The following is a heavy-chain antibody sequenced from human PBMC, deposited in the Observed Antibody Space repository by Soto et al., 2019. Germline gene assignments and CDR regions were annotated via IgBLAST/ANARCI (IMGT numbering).Heavy chain of an antibody. CDR1: GGSFSGYY. V-gene: IGHV4-34*01. Sequence: SETLSLTCAVYGGSFSGYYWSWIRQPPGKGLEWIGEINHSGSTNYNPSLKSRVTISVDTSKNQFSLKLSSVTAADTAVYYCARHRWLDRFDPWGQGTLVTVSS. CDR2: INHSGST. J-gene: IGHJ5*02. D-gene: IGHD6-19*01. CDR3: ARHRWLDRFDP.